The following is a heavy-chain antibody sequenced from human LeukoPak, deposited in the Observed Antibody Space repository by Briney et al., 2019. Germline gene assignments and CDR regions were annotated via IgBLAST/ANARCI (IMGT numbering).Heavy chain of an antibody. CDR2: IYYTGST. D-gene: IGHD3-16*01. V-gene: IGHV4-59*12. J-gene: IGHJ4*02. Sequence: PSETLSLTCSVSGGSINTYYWSWIRQTPGKGLEWIGFIYYTGSTNYNPSLKSRVTMSVDTSKNQFSLKLNSVTAADTAVYYCARGWPHAGGLEYWGQGTLVTVSS. CDR1: GGSINTYY. CDR3: ARGWPHAGGLEY.